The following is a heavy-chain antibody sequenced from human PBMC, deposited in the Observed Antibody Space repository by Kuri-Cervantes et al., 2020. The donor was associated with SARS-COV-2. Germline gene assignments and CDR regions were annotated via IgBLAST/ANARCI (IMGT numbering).Heavy chain of an antibody. CDR3: AKDQYGIVVVVAAIDH. J-gene: IGHJ4*02. V-gene: IGHV3-43*01. CDR2: ISWDGGST. CDR1: GFTFDDYT. D-gene: IGHD2-15*01. Sequence: GESLKISCAASGFTFDDYTMHWVRQAPGKGLEWVSLISWDGGSTYYADSVKGRFTISRDNSKNSLYLQMNSLRTEDTAIYYCAKDQYGIVVVVAAIDHWGQGTLVTVSS.